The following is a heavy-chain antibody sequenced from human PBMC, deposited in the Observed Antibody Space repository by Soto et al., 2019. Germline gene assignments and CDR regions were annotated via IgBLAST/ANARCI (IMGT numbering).Heavy chain of an antibody. D-gene: IGHD2-15*01. CDR2: ISYDGSNK. V-gene: IGHV3-30*18. Sequence: GGSLRLSCAASGFTFSSYGMHWVRQAPGKGLEWVAVISYDGSNKYYADSVKGRFTISRDNSKNTLYLQMNSLRAEDTAVYYCAKDLFTAPSVVAATPYYYYYYGMDVWGQGTTVTVSS. CDR3: AKDLFTAPSVVAATPYYYYYYGMDV. J-gene: IGHJ6*02. CDR1: GFTFSSYG.